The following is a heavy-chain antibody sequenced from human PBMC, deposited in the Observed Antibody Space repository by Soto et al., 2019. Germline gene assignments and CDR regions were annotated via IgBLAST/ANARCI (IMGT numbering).Heavy chain of an antibody. D-gene: IGHD3-9*01. Sequence: QVRLVEFGGGVVQPGNSLRLSCAASGFTFSTYGMHWVRQAPGKGLEWVAHIWHDGSNTYYIDSVKGRFTISRDNSKNTLYLQMNSLRAEDTAVYYCATEIDWLHAFEFWGQGTMVTVSS. J-gene: IGHJ3*01. CDR2: IWHDGSNT. CDR1: GFTFSTYG. V-gene: IGHV3-33*01. CDR3: ATEIDWLHAFEF.